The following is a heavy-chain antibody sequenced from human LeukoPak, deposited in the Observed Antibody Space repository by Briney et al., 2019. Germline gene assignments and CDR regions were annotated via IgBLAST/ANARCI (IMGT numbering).Heavy chain of an antibody. J-gene: IGHJ4*02. CDR1: GFTVSSNY. CDR2: IYSGGST. V-gene: IGHV3-53*01. CDR3: TGSNYDSSGYYRDY. D-gene: IGHD3-22*01. Sequence: GGSLRLSCAASGFTVSSNYMSWVRQAPGKGLEWVSVIYSGGSTYYADSVKGRFTISRDNSKNTLYLQMNSLRAEDTAVYYCTGSNYDSSGYYRDYWGQGTLVTVSS.